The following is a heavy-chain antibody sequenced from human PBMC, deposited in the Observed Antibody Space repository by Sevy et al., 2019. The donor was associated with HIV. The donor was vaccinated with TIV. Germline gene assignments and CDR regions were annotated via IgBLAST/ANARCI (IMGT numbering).Heavy chain of an antibody. V-gene: IGHV3-30-3*01. CDR2: ISYDGSNK. CDR1: GFTFSSYA. CDR3: ARGERWYSYYGMDV. Sequence: GGCLRLSCAASGFTFSSYAMHWVRQAPGKGLEWVAVISYDGSNKYYADSVKGRFTISRDNSKNTLYLQMNSLRAEDTAVYYCARGERWYSYYGMDVWGQGTTVTVS. J-gene: IGHJ6*02. D-gene: IGHD2-15*01.